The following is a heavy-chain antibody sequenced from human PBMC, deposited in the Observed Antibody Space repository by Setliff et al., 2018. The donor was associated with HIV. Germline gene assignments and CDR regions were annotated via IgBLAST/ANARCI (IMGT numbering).Heavy chain of an antibody. CDR1: GGSISSHY. CDR3: ARVTVAVAAPDY. J-gene: IGHJ4*02. CDR2: IYYSGST. V-gene: IGHV4-59*11. D-gene: IGHD6-19*01. Sequence: PSETLSLTCTVSGGSISSHYWSWIRQPPGKGLEWIGNIYYSGSTNYNPSLKSRVTISVDTSKNQLSLKLSSVTAADTAVYYCARVTVAVAAPDYWGQGTLVTVSS.